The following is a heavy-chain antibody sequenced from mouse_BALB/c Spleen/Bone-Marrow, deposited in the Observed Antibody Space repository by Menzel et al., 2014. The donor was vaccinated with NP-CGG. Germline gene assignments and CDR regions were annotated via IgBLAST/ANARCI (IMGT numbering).Heavy chain of an antibody. Sequence: DVQLVESGGGLVQPGGSRKLSCAASGFTFSSFGMHWVRQAPEKGLEWVAYISSGSTAIFYADTVKGRFTISRDNPKNTLFLQMTSLRSKDTAMYYCTRGGNWDDFDVCGEAMTVAVSS. CDR2: ISSGSTAI. CDR3: TRGGNWDDFDV. J-gene: IGHJ1*01. D-gene: IGHD4-1*01. V-gene: IGHV5-17*02. CDR1: GFTFSSFG.